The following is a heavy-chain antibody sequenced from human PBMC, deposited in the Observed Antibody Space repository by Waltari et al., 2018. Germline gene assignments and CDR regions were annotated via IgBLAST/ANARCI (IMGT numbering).Heavy chain of an antibody. CDR2: IYHSGST. J-gene: IGHJ4*02. V-gene: IGHV4-4*02. D-gene: IGHD6-13*01. CDR1: GGSISSSNW. CDR3: ASCGKAGTTEYHCYYFDY. Sequence: QVQLQESGPGLVKPSGTLSLTCAVSGGSISSSNWWSWVRQPPGKGLEWIGEIYHSGSTNSNPSLKSRGTISVDKSKNQFSLKLSSVTAADTAVYYCASCGKAGTTEYHCYYFDYWGQGTLVTVSS.